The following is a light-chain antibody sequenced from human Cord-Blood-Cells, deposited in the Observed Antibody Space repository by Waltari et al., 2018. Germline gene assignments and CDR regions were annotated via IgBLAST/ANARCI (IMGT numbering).Light chain of an antibody. CDR3: QQSYSTPYS. Sequence: DIQMTQSPSSPSASVGDRVTITCRASQSISSYLNWYQQKPGKDPKLLIYAASSLQSGVPSRFSGSGSGTDFTLTISSLQPEDFATYYCQQSYSTPYSFGQGTKLEIK. V-gene: IGKV1-39*01. J-gene: IGKJ2*03. CDR1: QSISSY. CDR2: AAS.